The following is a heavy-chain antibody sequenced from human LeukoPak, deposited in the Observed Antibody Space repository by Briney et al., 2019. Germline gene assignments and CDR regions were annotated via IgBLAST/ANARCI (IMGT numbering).Heavy chain of an antibody. Sequence: SETLSLTCTVSGGSISSSSYYWGWIRQPPGKGLEWIGSIYYSGSTYYNPSLKSRVTISVDTSKNQFPLKLSSVTAADTAVYYCARFDDSSGYYYSFADYWGQGTLVTVSS. CDR2: IYYSGST. V-gene: IGHV4-39*01. J-gene: IGHJ4*02. D-gene: IGHD3-22*01. CDR3: ARFDDSSGYYYSFADY. CDR1: GGSISSSSYY.